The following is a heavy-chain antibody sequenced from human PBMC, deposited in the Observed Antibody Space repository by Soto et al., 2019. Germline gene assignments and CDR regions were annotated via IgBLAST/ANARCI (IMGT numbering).Heavy chain of an antibody. D-gene: IGHD2-21*01. CDR3: ARSIVVVPAIDD. CDR1: GYTFTSYA. J-gene: IGHJ4*02. V-gene: IGHV1-3*01. CDR2: INAGNGNT. Sequence: ASVKVSCKASGYTFTSYAMHWVRQAPGQRLEWMGWINAGNGNTKYSQKFQGRVTITRDTSASTAYMELSSLRSEDTAVYYCARSIVVVPAIDDGGQETLVTLP.